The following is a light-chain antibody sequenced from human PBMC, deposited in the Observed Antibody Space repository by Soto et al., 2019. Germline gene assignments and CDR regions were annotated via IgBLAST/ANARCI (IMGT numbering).Light chain of an antibody. V-gene: IGKV3-20*01. CDR1: QSVSSSY. Sequence: EIVLTQSPGTLSLSPGERATLSCRASQSVSSSYLAWYQQKPGQAPRLLIYGASSRATGIPDRFSGSGSGTDFTLTISRLEPEDFAVYYCQQYGSWPFGQGTKVEIK. J-gene: IGKJ1*01. CDR3: QQYGSWP. CDR2: GAS.